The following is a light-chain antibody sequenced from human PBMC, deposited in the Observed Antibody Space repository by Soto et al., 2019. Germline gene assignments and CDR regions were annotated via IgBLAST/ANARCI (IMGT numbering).Light chain of an antibody. CDR3: SSYAGSNRLL. J-gene: IGLJ3*02. V-gene: IGLV2-8*01. CDR2: EVS. Sequence: QSALTQPPSASGSPGQSVTISCTGTSNDVGGYDYVSWYQQHPGKAPKLMIFEVSNRPSGVPDRFSGSKSGNTASLTVSGLQAEDEAHYYCSSYAGSNRLLFGGGTKVTVL. CDR1: SNDVGGYDY.